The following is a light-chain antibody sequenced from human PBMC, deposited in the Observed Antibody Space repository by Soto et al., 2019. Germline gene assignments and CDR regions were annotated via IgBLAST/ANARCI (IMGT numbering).Light chain of an antibody. CDR3: HHFADPPT. V-gene: IGKV3D-20*01. J-gene: IGKJ4*01. CDR1: QSLNTNF. CDR2: DAS. Sequence: IVLTQSPATLSLSPGERATLSCGASQSLNTNFIAWYQKKPGLAPRLLIFDASFRAPGIPDRFSGSGSGNAFSLTIRRLEPEDSAEYFCHHFADPPTVGGGTELEIK.